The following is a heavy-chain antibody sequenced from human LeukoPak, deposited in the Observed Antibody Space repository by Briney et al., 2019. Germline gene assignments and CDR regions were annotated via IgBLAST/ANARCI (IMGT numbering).Heavy chain of an antibody. CDR2: IIPIFGTA. D-gene: IGHD2-2*01. CDR3: QIPAADKSEDY. Sequence: ASVKVSCKASGGTFSSYAISWVRQAPGQGLEWMGGIIPIFGTANYAQKFQGRVTITADESTSTAYMELSSLRSEDTAVYYCQIPAADKSEDYWGQGTLVTVSS. J-gene: IGHJ4*02. V-gene: IGHV1-69*13. CDR1: GGTFSSYA.